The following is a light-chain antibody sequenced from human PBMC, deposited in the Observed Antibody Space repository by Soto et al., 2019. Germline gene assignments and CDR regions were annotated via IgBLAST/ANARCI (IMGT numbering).Light chain of an antibody. Sequence: EIVMTQSPATLSVSPGERATVSCRASQSVSSNLAWYQQKPGQAPRLLIYGASTRATGIPARFSGSGSGTEFTLTISSLQSEDFAVYYCQQYHKWPPLTFGGGTKVEIK. V-gene: IGKV3-15*01. CDR3: QQYHKWPPLT. CDR2: GAS. J-gene: IGKJ4*01. CDR1: QSVSSN.